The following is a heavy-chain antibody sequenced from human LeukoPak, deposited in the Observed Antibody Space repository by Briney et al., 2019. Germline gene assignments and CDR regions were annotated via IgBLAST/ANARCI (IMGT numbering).Heavy chain of an antibody. D-gene: IGHD3-22*01. Sequence: PGGSLRLSCAASGFTVSSNYMSWVRQAPGKGLEWVSAISGSGGRTYYADSVKGRFTISRDNSKNTLYLQMNSLRAEDTAIYYCAKTDSSDYSYYFDYWGQGTLVTVSS. CDR2: ISGSGGRT. J-gene: IGHJ4*02. CDR3: AKTDSSDYSYYFDY. V-gene: IGHV3-23*01. CDR1: GFTVSSNY.